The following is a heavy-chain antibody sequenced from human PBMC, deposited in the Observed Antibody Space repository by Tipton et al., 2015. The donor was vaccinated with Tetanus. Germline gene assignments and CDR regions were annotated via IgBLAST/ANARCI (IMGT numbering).Heavy chain of an antibody. V-gene: IGHV3-30*04. J-gene: IGHJ6*02. D-gene: IGHD3-3*01. CDR1: GFTFSSYA. Sequence: QLVQSGGGVVQPGRSLRLSCAASGFTFSSYAMHWVRQAPGKGLEWVAVISYDGSNKYYADSVKGRFTISRDNSKNTLYLQMNSLRAEDTAVYYCAKDRYYDSTIYYYYYGMDVWGQGTTVTVSS. CDR2: ISYDGSNK. CDR3: AKDRYYDSTIYYYYYGMDV.